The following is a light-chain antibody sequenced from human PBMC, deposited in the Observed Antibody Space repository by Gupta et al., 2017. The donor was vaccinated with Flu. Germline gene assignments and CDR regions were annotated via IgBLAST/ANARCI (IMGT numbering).Light chain of an antibody. Sequence: SPGERATLSCRASQTISRDDLSWYQQKPGQAPRLLIYDIFNRATGIPERFSGSGSGTDFTLTIDRLEPEDFAMYYCQQHGGSPLFTFGPGTKVEIK. CDR1: QTISRDD. V-gene: IGKV3-20*01. CDR3: QQHGGSPLFT. J-gene: IGKJ3*01. CDR2: DIF.